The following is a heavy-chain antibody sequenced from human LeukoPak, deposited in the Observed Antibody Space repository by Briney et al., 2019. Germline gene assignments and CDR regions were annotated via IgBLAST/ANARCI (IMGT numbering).Heavy chain of an antibody. CDR2: ISSSSSYI. D-gene: IGHD6-13*01. Sequence: GGSLRLSCAPSGFTFSSYSMNWVREAPGKGLEWVSSISSSSSYIYYADSVKGRFTISRDTAKSSLYLEMKYLGVDDTAVYYCARLGAASAGALDYWGQGTLVTLSS. CDR3: ARLGAASAGALDY. CDR1: GFTFSSYS. J-gene: IGHJ4*02. V-gene: IGHV3-21*06.